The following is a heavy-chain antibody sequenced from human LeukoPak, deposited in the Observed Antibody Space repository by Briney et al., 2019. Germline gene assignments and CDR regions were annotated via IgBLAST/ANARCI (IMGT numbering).Heavy chain of an antibody. CDR3: ARGGAIGVDY. D-gene: IGHD3-16*01. CDR2: IANNGNT. V-gene: IGHV1-18*01. J-gene: IGHJ4*02. Sequence: ASVKVSCKASGFTFVIYGFTWVRQAPGQGLEWMGWIANNGNTNYAQHLQGRVTLTTDLTTSTAYMELRSLRSGDTGVYFCARGGAIGVDYWGQGTPVTVSS. CDR1: GFTFVIYG.